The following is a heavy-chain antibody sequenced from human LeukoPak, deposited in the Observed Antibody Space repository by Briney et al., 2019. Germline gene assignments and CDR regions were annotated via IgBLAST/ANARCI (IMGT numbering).Heavy chain of an antibody. CDR2: IYYSGST. CDR3: ARGNWNYGNWFDP. CDR1: GGSISSGGYY. J-gene: IGHJ5*02. V-gene: IGHV4-31*03. Sequence: PSETLSLTCTVSGGSISSGGYYWSWIRQHPGKGLEWIGYIYYSGSTYYNPSLKSRVTISVDTSKNQFSLKLSSVTAADTAVYYCARGNWNYGNWFDPWGQGTLVTVS. D-gene: IGHD1-7*01.